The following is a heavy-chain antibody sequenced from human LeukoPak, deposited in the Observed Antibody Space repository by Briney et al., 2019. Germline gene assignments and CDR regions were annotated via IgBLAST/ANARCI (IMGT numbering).Heavy chain of an antibody. V-gene: IGHV3-72*01. CDR1: GLGLSDHY. J-gene: IGHJ3*02. CDR3: SRDASTAAGSSAFDM. Sequence: GGSLRLSCAASGLGLSDHYIDWVRQAPGKGLEWVGRSRNKANGSTTKYVASVKGRFTISRDDSKNSLYLQMNSLATEDTAVYYCSRDASTAAGSSAFDMWGQGTMVTVSS. CDR2: SRNKANGSTT. D-gene: IGHD6-13*01.